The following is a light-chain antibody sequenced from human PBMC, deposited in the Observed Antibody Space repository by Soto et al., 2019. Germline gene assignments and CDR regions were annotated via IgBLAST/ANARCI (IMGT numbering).Light chain of an antibody. CDR1: QGLSNY. J-gene: IGKJ1*01. CDR2: AAS. V-gene: IGKV1-8*01. Sequence: AIRMTQSPSSLSASAGDRVTITCRASQGLSNYLAWYQQKPGKAPELLIYAASTLQSGVPSRVSGSGSGTDFTLTISCLQPEDSASYHCQQYYTYPWTFGQGTKVEIK. CDR3: QQYYTYPWT.